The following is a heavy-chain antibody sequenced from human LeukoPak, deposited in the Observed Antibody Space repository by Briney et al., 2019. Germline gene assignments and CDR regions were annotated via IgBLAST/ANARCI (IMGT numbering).Heavy chain of an antibody. CDR1: GGTFSSYT. J-gene: IGHJ4*02. V-gene: IGHV1-69*02. Sequence: ASVKVSCKASGGTFSSYTISLVRQAPGQGLEWMGRIIPILGIANYAQKFQGRVTITAHKSTSTAYMELSSLRSEDTAVYYCAGSYDILTSYHCFDYWGQGTLVTVSS. D-gene: IGHD3-9*01. CDR3: AGSYDILTSYHCFDY. CDR2: IIPILGIA.